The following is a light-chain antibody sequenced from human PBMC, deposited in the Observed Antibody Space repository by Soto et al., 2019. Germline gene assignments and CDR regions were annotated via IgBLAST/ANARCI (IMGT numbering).Light chain of an antibody. J-gene: IGKJ1*01. CDR2: SSS. CDR1: QHVATY. V-gene: IGKV1-39*01. Sequence: DIHVTQSPSSLSASVGDRVTLTCRTSQHVATYLNWYQQKSGRAPTLLIYSSSGLQPGVSPRFSGSGSGTDFTLTISCLQSEDFATCFCQHTYSVPPTFGQGTTV. CDR3: QHTYSVPPT.